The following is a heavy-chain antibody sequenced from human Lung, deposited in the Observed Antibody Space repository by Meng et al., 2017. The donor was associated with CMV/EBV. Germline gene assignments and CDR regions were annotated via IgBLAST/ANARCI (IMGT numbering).Heavy chain of an antibody. CDR1: GYRFTDHY. CDR2: IYPNSGGT. J-gene: IGHJ6*02. Sequence: SVKVSCKASGYRFTDHYFHWVRQAPGQGLEWMGWIYPNSGGTHYAQKFQGRLTVTRDTSISTGYMELSSLGSDDTAVYYCARDNDWGPADWGQGTTVTVSS. CDR3: ARDNDWGPAD. V-gene: IGHV1-2*02. D-gene: IGHD7-27*01.